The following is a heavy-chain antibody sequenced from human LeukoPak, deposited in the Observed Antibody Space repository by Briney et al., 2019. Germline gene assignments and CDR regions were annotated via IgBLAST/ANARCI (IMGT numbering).Heavy chain of an antibody. V-gene: IGHV3-66*01. CDR2: IYSDGST. D-gene: IGHD5-18*01. Sequence: GGSLRLCCAASGFTVSNNYMTWVRQAPGKGLEWVSVIYSDGSTYYADSVKGRFTISRDNSKNTLYLQMNSLRAEDTAVYYCARDLRYSYGYHYWGQGTLVTVSS. J-gene: IGHJ4*02. CDR1: GFTVSNNY. CDR3: ARDLRYSYGYHY.